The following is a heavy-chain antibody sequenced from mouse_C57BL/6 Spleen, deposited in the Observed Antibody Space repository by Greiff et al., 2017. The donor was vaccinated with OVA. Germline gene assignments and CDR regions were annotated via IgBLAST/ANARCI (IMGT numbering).Heavy chain of an antibody. D-gene: IGHD4-1*02. CDR3: ARESTGTYYFDY. J-gene: IGHJ2*01. CDR2: ISDGGSYT. V-gene: IGHV5-4*01. CDR1: GFTFSSYA. Sequence: EVKLMESGGGLVKPGGSLKLSCAASGFTFSSYAMSWVRQTPEKRLEWVATISDGGSYTYYPDNVKGRFTISRDNAKNNLYLQMSHLKSEDTAMYYCARESTGTYYFDYWGQGTTLTVSS.